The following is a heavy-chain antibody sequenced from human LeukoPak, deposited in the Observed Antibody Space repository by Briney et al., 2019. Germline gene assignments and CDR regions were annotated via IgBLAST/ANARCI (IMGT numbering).Heavy chain of an antibody. V-gene: IGHV3-23*01. J-gene: IGHJ4*02. CDR3: ARLFNAGLGAPLDY. CDR2: ISGSGGST. CDR1: GFTFSSYD. D-gene: IGHD1-26*01. Sequence: GGSLILSCAASGFTFSSYDMSWVRQAPGKGLEWVSAISGSGGSTYYADSVKGRFTITRDNAKNSLYLQMDSLRAEDTALYFCARLFNAGLGAPLDYGGQGTLVTVSS.